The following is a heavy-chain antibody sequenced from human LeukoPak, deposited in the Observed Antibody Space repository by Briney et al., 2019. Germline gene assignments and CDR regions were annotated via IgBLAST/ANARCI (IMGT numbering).Heavy chain of an antibody. CDR3: ARDDRGNYYYYGMDV. D-gene: IGHD3-22*01. CDR2: IKQDGSEK. Sequence: GGSLRLSCAASGFTFSSYWMSWVRQAPGKGLEWVANIKQDGSEKYYVDSVKGRFTISRDNAKNSLYLQMNSLRAEDTAVYYCARDDRGNYYYYGMDVWGQGTMVTVSS. J-gene: IGHJ6*02. V-gene: IGHV3-7*01. CDR1: GFTFSSYW.